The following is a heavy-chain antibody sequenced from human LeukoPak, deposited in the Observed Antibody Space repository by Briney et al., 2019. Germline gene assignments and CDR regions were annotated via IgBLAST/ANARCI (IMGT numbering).Heavy chain of an antibody. CDR1: GFGFSNFW. D-gene: IGHD2/OR15-2a*01. J-gene: IGHJ4*02. CDR3: VRDWAPASMQAAPFDC. CDR2: IKEDGSLK. Sequence: PGGSLRLCCAASGFGFSNFWMSWVRQAPGKGPEWVANIKEDGSLKNYVDSVEGRFTVSRDNAKNTLYLQMNSLRLEDTAVYYCVRDWAPASMQAAPFDCWGQGTLVTVSS. V-gene: IGHV3-7*01.